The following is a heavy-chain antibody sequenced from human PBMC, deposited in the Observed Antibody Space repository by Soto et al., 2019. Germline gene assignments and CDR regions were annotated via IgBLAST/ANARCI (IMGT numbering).Heavy chain of an antibody. CDR3: ARPLRRGYYYYGMDV. Sequence: ESLKISCKGPGYSFTSYWIGWVRQMPGKGLEWMGIIYPGDSDTRYSPSFQGQVTISADKSISTAYLQWSSLKASDTAMYYCARPLRRGYYYYGMDVCGQGTTVIVSS. CDR1: GYSFTSYW. V-gene: IGHV5-51*01. CDR2: IYPGDSDT. J-gene: IGHJ6*02.